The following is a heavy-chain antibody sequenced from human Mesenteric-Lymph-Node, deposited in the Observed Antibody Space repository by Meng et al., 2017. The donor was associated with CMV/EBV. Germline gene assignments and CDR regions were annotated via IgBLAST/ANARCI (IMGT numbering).Heavy chain of an antibody. D-gene: IGHD6-19*01. Sequence: ASGFTFSSYGMHWVRQAPGKGLEWVAVISYDGSNKYYADSVKGRFTISRDNSKNTLYLQMNSLRAEDTAVYYCAKDKGPSGLYYFDYWGQGTLVTVSS. J-gene: IGHJ4*02. V-gene: IGHV3-30*18. CDR2: ISYDGSNK. CDR3: AKDKGPSGLYYFDY. CDR1: GFTFSSYG.